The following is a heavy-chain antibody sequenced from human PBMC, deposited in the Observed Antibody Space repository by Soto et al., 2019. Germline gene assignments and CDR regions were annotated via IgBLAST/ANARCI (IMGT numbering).Heavy chain of an antibody. CDR2: ISGSGGST. D-gene: IGHD4-17*01. J-gene: IGHJ3*02. Sequence: GGSLRLSCAASGFTFSSYAMSWVRQAPGKGLEWVSAISGSGGSTYYADSVKGRFTISRDNSKNTLYLQMNSLRAEDTAVYYCAKDHWISPEWGDYVSDAFDIWGQGTMVTVSS. CDR3: AKDHWISPEWGDYVSDAFDI. V-gene: IGHV3-23*01. CDR1: GFTFSSYA.